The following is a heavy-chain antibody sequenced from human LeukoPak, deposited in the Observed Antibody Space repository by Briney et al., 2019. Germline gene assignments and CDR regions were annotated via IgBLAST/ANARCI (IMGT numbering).Heavy chain of an antibody. CDR1: GYTFTVYS. CDR2: ITTSTGKP. CDR3: ARDASMINFAY. J-gene: IGHJ4*02. D-gene: IGHD3-16*01. Sequence: ASVKVSCKASGYTFTVYSINWLRQAPGQGLEWMGWITTSTGKPTYAQGFTGRFVFSLDTSVSTTYLHINSLKAEDTAVYYCARDASMINFAYWGQGTLVTVSS. V-gene: IGHV7-4-1*02.